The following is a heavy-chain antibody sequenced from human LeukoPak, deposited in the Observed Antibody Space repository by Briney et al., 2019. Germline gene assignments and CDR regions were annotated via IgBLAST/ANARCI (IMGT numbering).Heavy chain of an antibody. CDR1: GGSISSGSYY. CDR2: IYTSGST. Sequence: PSETLSLTCTVSGGSISSGSYYWSWIRQPAGKGLEWIGRIYTSGSTNYNPSLKSRVTISVDTSKNQFSLKLSSVTAADTAVYYCARSAKYDFWSGYSDAFDIWGQGTMVTVSS. J-gene: IGHJ3*02. CDR3: ARSAKYDFWSGYSDAFDI. V-gene: IGHV4-61*02. D-gene: IGHD3-3*01.